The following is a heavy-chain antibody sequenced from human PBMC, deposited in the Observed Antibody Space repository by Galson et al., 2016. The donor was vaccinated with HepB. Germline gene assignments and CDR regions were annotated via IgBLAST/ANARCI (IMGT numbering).Heavy chain of an antibody. CDR1: GFTFSSYA. CDR2: ISGSGGRT. CDR3: ARDRRHNYAFFDS. D-gene: IGHD3-16*01. J-gene: IGHJ4*02. V-gene: IGHV3-23*01. Sequence: SLRLSCAASGFTFSSYAIHWVRQAPGKGLEWVSTISGSGGRTYYADSVKGRFTISRDNAKNLLYLQMNSLRDEDTAVYYCARDRRHNYAFFDSWGQGTPITVSS.